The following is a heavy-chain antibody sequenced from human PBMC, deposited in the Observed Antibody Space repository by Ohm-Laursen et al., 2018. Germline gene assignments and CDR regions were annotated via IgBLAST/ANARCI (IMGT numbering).Heavy chain of an antibody. CDR2: IDPHFGGT. CDR1: GYTFSDFY. V-gene: IGHV1-2*02. J-gene: IGHJ3*02. Sequence: ASVKVSCKASGYTFSDFYIHWFRQAPIEGLEWMGWIDPHFGGTNYAPKFQGRVTMTSDTSVTTAFMALSSLRPDDTAVYYCAIQTHHEAFDIWGQGTMVTVSS. CDR3: AIQTHHEAFDI.